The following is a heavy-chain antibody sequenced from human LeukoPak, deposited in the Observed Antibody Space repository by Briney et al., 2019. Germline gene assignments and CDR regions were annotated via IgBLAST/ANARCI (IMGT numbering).Heavy chain of an antibody. CDR3: ARRRGYCSSTSCYVVKDYFDY. V-gene: IGHV4-59*01. CDR2: IYYSGST. CDR1: GGSISSYY. D-gene: IGHD2-2*01. Sequence: SETLSLTCTVSGGSISSYYWSWIRQPPGKGLEWIGYIYYSGSTNYNPSLKSRVTISVDTSKNQFSLKLSSVTAADTAVYYCARRRGYCSSTSCYVVKDYFDYWGQGTLVTVSS. J-gene: IGHJ4*02.